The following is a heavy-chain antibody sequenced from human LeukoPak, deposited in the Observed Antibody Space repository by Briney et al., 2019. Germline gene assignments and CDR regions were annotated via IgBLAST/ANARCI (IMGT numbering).Heavy chain of an antibody. CDR2: INHSGST. CDR3: ASRIQLWLIRRSWFDP. V-gene: IGHV4-34*01. Sequence: SETLSLTCAVYGGSFSGYYWSWIRQPPGKGLEWIGEINHSGSTNYNPSLKSRVTISVDTSKNQFSLKLSSVTAADTAVYYCASRIQLWLIRRSWFDPWGQGTLVTVSS. D-gene: IGHD5-18*01. J-gene: IGHJ5*02. CDR1: GGSFSGYY.